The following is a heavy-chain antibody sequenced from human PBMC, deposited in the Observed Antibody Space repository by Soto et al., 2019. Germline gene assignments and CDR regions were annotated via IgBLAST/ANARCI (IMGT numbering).Heavy chain of an antibody. CDR3: GGGGGGGAGGGGWGGG. Sequence: QVQLQESGPGLVKPSQTLSLTCSVSGGSVSSGAFYWGWIRQSPGKGLECLGYIYSFGNTFYNPSLKSRVTISLDTSKNQFSLRLTSVIAADTAIGWGGGGGGGGAGGGGWGGGWCQGTLVIVSS. V-gene: IGHV4-30-4*08. CDR1: GGSVSSGAFY. D-gene: IGHD3-16*01. J-gene: IGHJ4*02. CDR2: IYSFGNT.